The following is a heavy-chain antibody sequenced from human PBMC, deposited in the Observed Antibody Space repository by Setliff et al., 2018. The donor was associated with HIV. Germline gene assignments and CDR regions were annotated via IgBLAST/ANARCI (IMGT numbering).Heavy chain of an antibody. V-gene: IGHV3-21*01. CDR3: ARLMYSSGPGSVDY. CDR1: GFTVSRFY. Sequence: GGSLRLSCAASGFTVSRFYMSWVRQAPGKGLEWVSSISSSSTYTFYADSVKGRFTNSRDNAKNSLYLQMNSLRAEDTAVYYCARLMYSSGPGSVDYWGQGTLVTVSS. CDR2: ISSSSTYT. J-gene: IGHJ4*02. D-gene: IGHD6-19*01.